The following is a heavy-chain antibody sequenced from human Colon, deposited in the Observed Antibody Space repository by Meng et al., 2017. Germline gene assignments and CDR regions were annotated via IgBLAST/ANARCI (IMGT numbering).Heavy chain of an antibody. CDR3: ARGWNYGGY. Sequence: GESLKISCVVSGFTVSDYDMHWVRQAPGKGLEWVAVMSSDGTKRFYADSVKGRFTISRDNAKNTLDLQINSLRAEDTAVYYCARGWNYGGYWGQGTLVTVSS. D-gene: IGHD1-7*01. J-gene: IGHJ4*02. V-gene: IGHV3-30*01. CDR2: MSSDGTKR. CDR1: GFTVSDYD.